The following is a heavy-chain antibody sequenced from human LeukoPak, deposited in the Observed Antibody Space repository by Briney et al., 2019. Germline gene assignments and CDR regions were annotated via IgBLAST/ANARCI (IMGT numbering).Heavy chain of an antibody. CDR3: AKYYYDSGGRGNDAFDV. CDR2: ISGSGMLT. V-gene: IGHV3-23*01. CDR1: GFSFGSYA. Sequence: GGSLRLSCATSGFSFGSYAMSWVRQAPGKGLEWVSSISGSGMLTYYADSVKGRFTISRDNSKNTQYLQMSSLRAEDTATFYCAKYYYDSGGRGNDAFDVWGQGTLVTVSS. J-gene: IGHJ3*01. D-gene: IGHD3-22*01.